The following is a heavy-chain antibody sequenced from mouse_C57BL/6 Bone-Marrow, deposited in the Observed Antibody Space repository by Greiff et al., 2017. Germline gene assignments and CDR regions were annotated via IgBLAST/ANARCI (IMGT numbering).Heavy chain of an antibody. CDR3: ARRTTTMITPYYAMDY. CDR2: IWSGGST. D-gene: IGHD2-4*01. Sequence: QVQLQQSGPGLVQPSQSLSITCTVSGFSLTSYGVHWVRQSPGKGLEWLGVIWSGGSTDYNAAFISRLSICKDNSKSQVFFKMNSLQADDTAIYYCARRTTTMITPYYAMDYWGQGASVTVAS. V-gene: IGHV2-2*01. J-gene: IGHJ4*01. CDR1: GFSLTSYG.